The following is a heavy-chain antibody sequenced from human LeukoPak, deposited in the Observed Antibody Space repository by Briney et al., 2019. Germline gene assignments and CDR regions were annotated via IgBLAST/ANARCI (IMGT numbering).Heavy chain of an antibody. J-gene: IGHJ4*02. CDR1: GYTFTSYG. D-gene: IGHD6-13*01. CDR3: ATVAYSSSPPGGY. CDR2: ISAYNGNT. V-gene: IGHV1-18*01. Sequence: GASVKVSCKASGYTFTSYGISWVRQAPGQGLEWMGWISAYNGNTNYAQKLQGRVTMTEDTSTDTAYMELSSLRSEDTAVYYCATVAYSSSPPGGYWGQGTLVTVSS.